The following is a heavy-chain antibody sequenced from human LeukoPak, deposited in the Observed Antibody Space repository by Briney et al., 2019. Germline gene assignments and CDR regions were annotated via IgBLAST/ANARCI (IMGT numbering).Heavy chain of an antibody. D-gene: IGHD4-11*01. CDR2: ISGSGGST. J-gene: IGHJ4*02. CDR3: AKVDYSNYIFDY. CDR1: GFTFSSYA. V-gene: IGHV3-23*01. Sequence: GGSLRLSCAASGFTFSSYAMSWVRQAPGKGLEWVSAISGSGGSTYYADSVKGRFTISRDNSKSTLYLQMNSLRAEDTAVYYCAKVDYSNYIFDYWGQGTLVTVSS.